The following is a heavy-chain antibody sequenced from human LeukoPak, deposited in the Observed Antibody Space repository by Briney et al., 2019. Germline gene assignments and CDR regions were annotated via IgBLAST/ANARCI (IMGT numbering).Heavy chain of an antibody. D-gene: IGHD3-16*01. CDR3: ARDTFRDFEADTYYFDY. Sequence: GASVKVSCKASGYTFTDRFIHWVGQAPGQGLEWMGGINPKTGSTNHAQSLQGRVTLTRDTSLNTAYLELSGLRSPETAVYYCARDTFRDFEADTYYFDYWGQGTMVTVSS. V-gene: IGHV1-2*02. J-gene: IGHJ4*02. CDR2: INPKTGST. CDR1: GYTFTDRF.